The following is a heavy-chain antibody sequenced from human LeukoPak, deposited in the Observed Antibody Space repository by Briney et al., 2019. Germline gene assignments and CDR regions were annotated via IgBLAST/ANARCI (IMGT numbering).Heavy chain of an antibody. CDR1: GFTFSSYE. Sequence: GGSLRLSCAASGFTFSSYEMNWVRQAPGKGLEWISYISKNSNTIYYANSVKGRFTISRDNTENSLFLQMNSLRAEDTGVYYCVRRSQFDSWGQGTLVTVSS. J-gene: IGHJ4*02. V-gene: IGHV3-48*03. CDR3: VRRSQFDS. D-gene: IGHD5-24*01. CDR2: ISKNSNTI.